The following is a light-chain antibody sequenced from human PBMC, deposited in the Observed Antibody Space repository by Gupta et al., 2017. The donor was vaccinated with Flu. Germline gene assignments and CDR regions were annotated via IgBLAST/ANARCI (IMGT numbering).Light chain of an antibody. CDR2: QDS. V-gene: IGLV3-1*01. Sequence: GEKSVCWHQHKPGQSPVMVIYQDSKRPSGIPERFSCSNSGNTATLTITGTQAMDEADYYCHAWDSNTAFFGGAPHLTVL. J-gene: IGLJ2*01. CDR3: HAWDSNTAF. CDR1: GEKS.